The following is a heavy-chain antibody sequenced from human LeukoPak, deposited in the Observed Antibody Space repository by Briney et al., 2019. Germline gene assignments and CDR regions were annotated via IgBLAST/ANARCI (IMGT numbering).Heavy chain of an antibody. J-gene: IGHJ6*02. CDR3: ARDRTDYSNLYYGMDV. CDR2: IIPIFGIA. Sequence: ASVKVSCKASGGTFSSYAISWVRQAPGQGLEWVGRIIPIFGIANYAQKFQGRVTITADKSTSTAYMELSSLRSEDTAVYYCARDRTDYSNLYYGMDVWGQGTTVTVSS. V-gene: IGHV1-69*04. D-gene: IGHD4-11*01. CDR1: GGTFSSYA.